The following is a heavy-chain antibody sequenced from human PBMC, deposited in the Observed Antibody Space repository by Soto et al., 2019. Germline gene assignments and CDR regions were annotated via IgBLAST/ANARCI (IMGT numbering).Heavy chain of an antibody. D-gene: IGHD4-17*01. Sequence: QVRLEESGPGLVKPSETLSLICSVSGGSVNNANYFWNWIRHHPENGLEWIGYIYYSGSTRYNPSFKTRATLSIDTSKNPFSLRLNSGTVADTAVYFCARDADYGGSRGGMDVWGRGTTVTVSS. CDR2: IYYSGST. CDR3: ARDADYGGSRGGMDV. CDR1: GGSVNNANYF. V-gene: IGHV4-31*03. J-gene: IGHJ6*02.